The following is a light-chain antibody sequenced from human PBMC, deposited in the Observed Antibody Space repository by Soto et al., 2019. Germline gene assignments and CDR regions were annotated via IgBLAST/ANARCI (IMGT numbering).Light chain of an antibody. V-gene: IGKV3-20*01. CDR2: GAS. Sequence: EVVLTQFPGTLSLSPGERATLSCRASQTITGTYLAWYQQKPGQAPRLLIYGASSRAAGIPDRFSGSGSGTDFTLTISSLEPEDFAVYYCQQYGRSGTFGQGTKVDIK. CDR1: QTITGTY. J-gene: IGKJ1*01. CDR3: QQYGRSGT.